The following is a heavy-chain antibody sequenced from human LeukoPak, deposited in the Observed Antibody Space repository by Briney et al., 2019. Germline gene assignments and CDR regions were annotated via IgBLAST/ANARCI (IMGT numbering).Heavy chain of an antibody. CDR2: INPNSGGT. D-gene: IGHD3-22*01. CDR3: ARDRPYYDSSGYHFGY. J-gene: IGHJ4*02. CDR1: GYTFTGYY. V-gene: IGHV1-2*02. Sequence: ASVKVSCKASGYTFTGYYMHWVRQAPGQGLEWMGWINPNSGGTNYAQKFQGRVTMTRDTSISTAYMELSSLRSEDTAVYYCARDRPYYDSSGYHFGYWGQGTLVTVSS.